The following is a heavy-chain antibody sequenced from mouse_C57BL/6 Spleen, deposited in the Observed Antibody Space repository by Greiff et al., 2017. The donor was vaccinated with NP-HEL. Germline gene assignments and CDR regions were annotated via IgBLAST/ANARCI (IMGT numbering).Heavy chain of an antibody. CDR1: GYTFTSYW. J-gene: IGHJ2*01. Sequence: VQLQQSGAELVRPGSSVKLSCKASGYTFTSYWMDWVKQRPIQGLEWIGNIDPSDSETHYNQKFKDKATLTVDKSSSTAYMQLSSLTSEYSAVYYCARGAQALGYWGQGTTLTVSS. D-gene: IGHD3-2*02. V-gene: IGHV1-52*01. CDR2: IDPSDSET. CDR3: ARGAQALGY.